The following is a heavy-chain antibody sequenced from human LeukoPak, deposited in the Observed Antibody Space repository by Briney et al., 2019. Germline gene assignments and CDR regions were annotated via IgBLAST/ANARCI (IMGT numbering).Heavy chain of an antibody. V-gene: IGHV4-38-2*02. CDR3: AKSNAWDWFDP. Sequence: SETLSLTCTVSGYSISSGYYWGWIRQPPGKGLEWIGSLYHSGSTYYNPSLKSRVTISVDTSKNQFSLKLSSVTAADTAVYYCAKSNAWDWFDPWGQGTLVTVSS. J-gene: IGHJ5*02. CDR2: LYHSGST. CDR1: GYSISSGYY. D-gene: IGHD4-11*01.